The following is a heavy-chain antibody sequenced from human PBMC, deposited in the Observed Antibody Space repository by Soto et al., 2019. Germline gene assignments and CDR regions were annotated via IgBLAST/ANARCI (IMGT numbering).Heavy chain of an antibody. D-gene: IGHD1-26*01. J-gene: IGHJ3*02. CDR1: GFSLSDNGVG. V-gene: IGHV2-5*02. CDR3: AHRLTWDAFDI. CDR2: IYWDDEK. Sequence: QITLKESGPTLVKRTQTLTLTCTFSGFSLSDNGVGVGWIRQPPGKALEWPALIYWDDEKIYSPSLKTRLTITKDTSKNQVLLTMTNMDPVDTATYYCAHRLTWDAFDIWGQGTMVTVSS.